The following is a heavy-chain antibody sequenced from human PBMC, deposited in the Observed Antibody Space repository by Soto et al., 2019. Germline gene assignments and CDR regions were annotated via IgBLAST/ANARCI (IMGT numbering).Heavy chain of an antibody. CDR2: ISYDGSNK. CDR1: GFIFSSYA. Sequence: QVQLVESGGGVVQPGRSLRLSCAASGFIFSSYAMHWVRQAPGKGLEWVPVISYDGSNKYYADSVKGRFTISRDNSKNTLYLQMNSLRAEDTAVYYCARLRADYYDSSGPFAYWGQGTLVTVSS. J-gene: IGHJ4*02. V-gene: IGHV3-30-3*01. D-gene: IGHD3-22*01. CDR3: ARLRADYYDSSGPFAY.